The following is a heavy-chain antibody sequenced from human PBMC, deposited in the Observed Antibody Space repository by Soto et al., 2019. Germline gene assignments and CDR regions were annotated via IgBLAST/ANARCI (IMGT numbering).Heavy chain of an antibody. J-gene: IGHJ4*01. CDR3: SRGTSIPASGDY. CDR2: VSAYNGER. V-gene: IGHV1-18*01. CDR1: GYTFTNYG. D-gene: IGHD6-6*01. Sequence: QVQLVQPGAEVKKPGASVKVSCKASGYTFTNYGINWVRQAPGQGLEWLGWVSAYNGERRYAQRVQASVIMTTDTSTTTAYMELRSLRSDDTAVYYCSRGTSIPASGDYWGQGTLVTVSS.